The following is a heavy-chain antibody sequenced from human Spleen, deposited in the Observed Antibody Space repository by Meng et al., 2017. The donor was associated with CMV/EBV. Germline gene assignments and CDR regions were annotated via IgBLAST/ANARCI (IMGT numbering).Heavy chain of an antibody. D-gene: IGHD2-2*01. V-gene: IGHV3-48*04. CDR3: ARVTVVPALYYYYGMDV. J-gene: IGHJ6*02. Sequence: LSLTCAASGFTFSSYSMNWVRQAPGKGLEWVSYISSSSSTIYYADSVKGRFTISRDNAKNSLYLQMNSLRAEDTAVYYCARVTVVPALYYYYGMDVWGQGTTVTVSS. CDR2: ISSSSSTI. CDR1: GFTFSSYS.